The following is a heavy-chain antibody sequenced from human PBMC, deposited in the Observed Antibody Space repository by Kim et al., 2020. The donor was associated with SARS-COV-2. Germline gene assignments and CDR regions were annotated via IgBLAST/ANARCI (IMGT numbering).Heavy chain of an antibody. D-gene: IGHD3-16*01. CDR3: ARDLPEGDNRFLWGWGT. V-gene: IGHV3-21*04. J-gene: IGHJ5*02. CDR1: GFDFSLYT. Sequence: GGSLRLSCVGFGFDFSLYTMNWVRQAPGKGLEWVSSISPGSITYYAPSVRGRFTISRDNAKEALYLQMNSLRAEDTAIYYCARDLPEGDNRFLWGWGTWGQGTQVAVSP. CDR2: ISPGSIT.